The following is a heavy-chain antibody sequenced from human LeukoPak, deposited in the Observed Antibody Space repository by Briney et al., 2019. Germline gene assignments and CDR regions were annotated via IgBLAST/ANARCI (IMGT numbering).Heavy chain of an antibody. Sequence: GGSLGLSCAASGFTLSYYAMHWVRQAPGKGLEYVSGITANGGSTYYANSVKDRFTISRDNSKKMLYLQMDSLRAEDMAVYYCARDEACSGGNCYYGYYGMDVWGQGTTVTVPS. CDR2: ITANGGST. V-gene: IGHV3-64*01. CDR3: ARDEACSGGNCYYGYYGMDV. CDR1: GFTLSYYA. D-gene: IGHD2-15*01. J-gene: IGHJ6*02.